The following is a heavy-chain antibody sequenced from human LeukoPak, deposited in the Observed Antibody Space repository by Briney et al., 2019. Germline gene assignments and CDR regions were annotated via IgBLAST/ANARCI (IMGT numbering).Heavy chain of an antibody. CDR1: HDSFTSYY. D-gene: IGHD3-22*01. CDR2: IYSSGNT. CDR3: ARDRASYYYDTSGDNDY. V-gene: IGHV4-59*01. Sequence: SETLSLTCSVSHDSFTSYYWNWIRQPPGKGLEWLGYIYSSGNTDYNPALKSRVTMSMDTSRNQFSLKLRSVTAADTAVYYCARDRASYYYDTSGDNDYWGQGTLVTVSS. J-gene: IGHJ4*02.